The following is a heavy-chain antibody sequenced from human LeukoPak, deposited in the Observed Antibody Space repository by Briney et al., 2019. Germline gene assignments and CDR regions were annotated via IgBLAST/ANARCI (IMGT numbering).Heavy chain of an antibody. CDR3: AREMGVVTAHGIDV. D-gene: IGHD4-23*01. CDR2: IYYSGST. J-gene: IGHJ6*02. CDR1: GGSISSISSNNYH. Sequence: ETLSLTCIVSGGSISSISSNNYHWGWIRQPPGKGLEWIGSIYYSGSTYYNPSLKSRVTISVDTSKNQFSLKLSSVTAADTALYYCAREMGVVTAHGIDVRGQGTTVTVSS. V-gene: IGHV4-39*02.